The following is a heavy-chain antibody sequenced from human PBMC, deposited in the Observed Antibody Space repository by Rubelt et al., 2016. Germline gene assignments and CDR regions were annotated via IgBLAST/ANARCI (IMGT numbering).Heavy chain of an antibody. V-gene: IGHV1-2*06. J-gene: IGHJ4*02. CDR2: INPNSGGT. Sequence: GLEWMGRINPNSGGTNYAQKFQGRVTMTRDTSISTAYMELSRLRSDDTAVYYCARGDYNDYWGQGTLVTVSS. CDR3: ARGDYNDY.